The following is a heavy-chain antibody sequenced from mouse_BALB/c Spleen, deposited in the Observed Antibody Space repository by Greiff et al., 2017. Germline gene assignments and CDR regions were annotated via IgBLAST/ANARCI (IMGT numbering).Heavy chain of an antibody. V-gene: IGHV1-5*01. CDR3: TRVDYEGSGFAY. D-gene: IGHD2-4*01. Sequence: EVKLVESGTVLARPGASVKMSCKASGYSFTSYWMHWVKQRPGQGLEWIGAIYPGNSDTSYNQKFKGKAKLTAVTSASTAYMELSSLTNEDSAVYYCTRVDYEGSGFAYWGQGTLVTVSA. J-gene: IGHJ3*01. CDR1: GYSFTSYW. CDR2: IYPGNSDT.